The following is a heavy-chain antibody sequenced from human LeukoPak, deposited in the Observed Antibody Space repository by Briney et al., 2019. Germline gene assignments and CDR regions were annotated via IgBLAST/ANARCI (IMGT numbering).Heavy chain of an antibody. CDR1: GFTFSSYS. Sequence: GGSLRLSCAASGFTFSSYSMNWVRQAPGKGLEWFSYISSSSSTIYYADSVKGRFTISRDDAKNSMYLQMNSLRAEDTAVYYCARDLTFGDPLSFDYWGQGTLVTVSS. CDR2: ISSSSSTI. V-gene: IGHV3-48*01. CDR3: ARDLTFGDPLSFDY. J-gene: IGHJ4*02. D-gene: IGHD3-16*01.